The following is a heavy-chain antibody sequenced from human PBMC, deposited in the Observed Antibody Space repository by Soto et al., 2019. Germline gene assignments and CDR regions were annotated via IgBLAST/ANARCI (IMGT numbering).Heavy chain of an antibody. Sequence: GGSLRLSCAASGFTFSSYAMSWVRQAPGKGLEWVSAISGSGGSTYYADSVKGRFTISRDNSKNTLYLQMNSLRAEDTAVYYCAKSWKGLLWFGELLSLDYWGQGTLVTVSS. D-gene: IGHD3-10*01. CDR3: AKSWKGLLWFGELLSLDY. CDR1: GFTFSSYA. CDR2: ISGSGGST. V-gene: IGHV3-23*01. J-gene: IGHJ4*02.